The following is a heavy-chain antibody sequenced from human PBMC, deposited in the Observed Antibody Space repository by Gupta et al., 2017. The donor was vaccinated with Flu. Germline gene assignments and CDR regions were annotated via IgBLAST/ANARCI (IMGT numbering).Heavy chain of an antibody. V-gene: IGHV3-48*03. CDR2: ISKSGSTTI. CDR3: ASIWEVPTTDF. Sequence: VQLVESGGGLVQSGGSLRLSCAASGFIFSSYEMNWVRQAPGKGLEWVSYISKSGSTTIYYADSVKGRFTISRDNAKSSVYLQMNSLRAEDTAVYYCASIWEVPTTDFWGQGTLVTVSS. CDR1: GFIFSSYE. J-gene: IGHJ4*02. D-gene: IGHD5-12*01.